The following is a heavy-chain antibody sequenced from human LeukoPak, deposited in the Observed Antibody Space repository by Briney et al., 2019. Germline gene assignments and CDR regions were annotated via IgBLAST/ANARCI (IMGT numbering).Heavy chain of an antibody. V-gene: IGHV1-46*01. CDR1: GYTFTSYY. CDR2: INPNGGST. D-gene: IGHD5-24*01. Sequence: ASVKVSCKAPGYTFTSYYIHWVRQAPGQGLEWMGIINPNGGSTSYAQKFRGRVTMTRDTSTSTVYMDLSSLRSEDTAVYYCARRGDGYNLFDYWGQGTLVTVSS. CDR3: ARRGDGYNLFDY. J-gene: IGHJ4*02.